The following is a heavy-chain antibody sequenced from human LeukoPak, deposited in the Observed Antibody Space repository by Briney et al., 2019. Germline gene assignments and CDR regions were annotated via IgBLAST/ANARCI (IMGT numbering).Heavy chain of an antibody. J-gene: IGHJ4*02. D-gene: IGHD1-26*01. CDR3: ARRYSGSHFDY. Sequence: SETLSLTCTVSGGSISSYYWSWIRQPPGKGLEWIGYIYYSGSTNYNPSLKSRVTISVDTSKNQFSLKLSSVTAADTAVHYCARRYSGSHFDYWGQGTLVTVSS. CDR2: IYYSGST. CDR1: GGSISSYY. V-gene: IGHV4-59*08.